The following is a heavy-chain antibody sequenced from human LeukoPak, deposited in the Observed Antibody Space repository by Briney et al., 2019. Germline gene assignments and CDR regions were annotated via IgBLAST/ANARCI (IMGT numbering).Heavy chain of an antibody. CDR2: ISYDGGNK. CDR1: GFTFSSYG. D-gene: IGHD3-22*01. J-gene: IGHJ4*02. V-gene: IGHV3-30*18. CDR3: AKGTHYYDSSGYFDY. Sequence: GRSPRLSCAASGFTFSSYGMHWVRQAPGKGLEWVAVISYDGGNKYYADSVKGRFTISRDNSKNTLYLQMNSLRAEDTAVYYCAKGTHYYDSSGYFDYWGQGTLVTVSS.